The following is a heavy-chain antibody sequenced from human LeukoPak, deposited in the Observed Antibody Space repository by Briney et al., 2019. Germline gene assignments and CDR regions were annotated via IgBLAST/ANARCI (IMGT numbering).Heavy chain of an antibody. V-gene: IGHV3-74*01. CDR1: GFTFSNYW. CDR3: AREGEPYISTGGSGY. Sequence: PGGSLRLSCAASGFTFSNYWMHWVRQAPGKGLVWVSRINSDRTTTTYADSVKGRFTISRDNAKNTLYLQMNSLRAEDTAVYYCAREGEPYISTGGSGYWGQGTLVTVSS. CDR2: INSDRTTT. J-gene: IGHJ4*02. D-gene: IGHD1-14*01.